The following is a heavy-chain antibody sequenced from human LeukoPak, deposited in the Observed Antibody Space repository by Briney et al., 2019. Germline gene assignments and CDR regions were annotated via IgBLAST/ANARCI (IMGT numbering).Heavy chain of an antibody. Sequence: SETLSLTCAVYGGSFSGYYWSWIRQPPGKGLEWIGEIDHSGSTIYNPSLKSRVTISVDTSKNQFSLRLSSVTAADTAVYYCATRPDIAAAGPGWFDPWGQGTLVTVSS. J-gene: IGHJ5*02. V-gene: IGHV4-34*01. CDR1: GGSFSGYY. CDR2: IDHSGST. D-gene: IGHD6-13*01. CDR3: ATRPDIAAAGPGWFDP.